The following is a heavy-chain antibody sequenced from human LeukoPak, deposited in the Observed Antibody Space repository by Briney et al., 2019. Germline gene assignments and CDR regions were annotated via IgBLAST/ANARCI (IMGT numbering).Heavy chain of an antibody. V-gene: IGHV3-7*04. Sequence: GGSLRLSCAASGFTVSNNYMSWVRQAPGKGLEWVANIKGDGSDNHYVDSVRGRFTISRDNAKNSLYLQMNSLRAEDTAVYYCARDLGYYRADYWGQGTLVTVSS. J-gene: IGHJ4*02. CDR2: IKGDGSDN. D-gene: IGHD1-26*01. CDR1: GFTVSNNY. CDR3: ARDLGYYRADY.